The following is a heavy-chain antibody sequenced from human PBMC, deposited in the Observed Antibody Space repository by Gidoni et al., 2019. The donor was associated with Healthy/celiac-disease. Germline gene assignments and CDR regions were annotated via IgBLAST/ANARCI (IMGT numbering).Heavy chain of an antibody. CDR3: ASGTIAAAGRDAFDI. CDR2: IWYDGSNK. V-gene: IGHV3-33*01. D-gene: IGHD6-13*01. CDR1: GFTFSSYG. Sequence: QVQLVESGGGVVQPGRSLRLSCAASGFTFSSYGMHWVRQAPGKGLEWVAVIWYDGSNKYYADSVKGRFTISRDNSKNTLYLQMNSLRAEDTAAYYCASGTIAAAGRDAFDIWGQGTMVTVSS. J-gene: IGHJ3*02.